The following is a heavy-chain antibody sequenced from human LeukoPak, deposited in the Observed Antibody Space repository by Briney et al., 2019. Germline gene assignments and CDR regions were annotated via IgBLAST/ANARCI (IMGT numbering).Heavy chain of an antibody. Sequence: PGGSLRLSCAASGFTFSSYWMSWVREAPGKGLECVANIKQDGREKYYVDSVKGRFTISRDNAKNSLYLQMNSLRAEDTAVYYCARDDCSSISCYHNWFDPWGQGTLVTVSS. V-gene: IGHV3-7*01. CDR2: IKQDGREK. CDR1: GFTFSSYW. J-gene: IGHJ5*02. D-gene: IGHD2-2*01. CDR3: ARDDCSSISCYHNWFDP.